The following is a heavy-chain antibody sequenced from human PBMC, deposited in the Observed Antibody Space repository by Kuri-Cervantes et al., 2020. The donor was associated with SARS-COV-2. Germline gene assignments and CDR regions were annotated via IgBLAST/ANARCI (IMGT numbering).Heavy chain of an antibody. V-gene: IGHV3-48*02. CDR3: ARVTGTRSYYYYGMDV. D-gene: IGHD1-7*01. CDR1: GFLVSKNY. CDR2: ISSSSSTI. J-gene: IGHJ6*02. Sequence: GESLKISCAASGFLVSKNYMNWVHQAPGKGLEWVSYISSSSSTIYYADSVKGRFTISRDNAKNSLYLQMNSLRDEDTAVYYCARVTGTRSYYYYGMDVWGQGTTVTVSS.